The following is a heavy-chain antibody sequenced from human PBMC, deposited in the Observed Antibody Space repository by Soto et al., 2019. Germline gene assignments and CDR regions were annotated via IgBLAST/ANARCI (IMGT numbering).Heavy chain of an antibody. D-gene: IGHD2-21*02. V-gene: IGHV1-3*01. Sequence: ASVKVSCKASGYTFTSYAMHWVRQAPGQRLEWMGWTNAGNGNTKYSQKFQGRVTITRDTSASTAYMELSSLRSEDTAVYYCARSIVVVTALAYWGQGTLVTVSS. CDR3: ARSIVVVTALAY. CDR1: GYTFTSYA. J-gene: IGHJ4*02. CDR2: TNAGNGNT.